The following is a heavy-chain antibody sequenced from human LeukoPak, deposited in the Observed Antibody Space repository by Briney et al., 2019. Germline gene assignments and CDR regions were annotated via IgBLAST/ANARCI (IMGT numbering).Heavy chain of an antibody. CDR1: GGSISSSSYY. CDR2: IYYSGST. V-gene: IGHV4-39*07. J-gene: IGHJ4*02. CDR3: AREPGPLTGYDY. Sequence: PSETLSLTCTVSGGSISSSSYYWGWIRQPPGKGLEWIGSIYYSGSTNYNPSLKSRVTISVDTSKNQFSLKLSSVTAADTAVYYCAREPGPLTGYDYWGQGTLVTVSS. D-gene: IGHD3-9*01.